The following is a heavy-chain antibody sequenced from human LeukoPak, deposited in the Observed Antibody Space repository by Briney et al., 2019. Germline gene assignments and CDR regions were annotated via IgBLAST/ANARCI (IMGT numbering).Heavy chain of an antibody. CDR2: IIPIFGTA. V-gene: IGHV1-69*13. CDR3: ARELYDSSGYWFDP. D-gene: IGHD3-22*01. J-gene: IGHJ5*02. CDR1: GYTFTSYD. Sequence: GASVKVSCKASGYTFTSYDINWVRQAPGQGLEWMGGIIPIFGTANYAQKFQGRVTITADESTSTAYMELSSLRSEDTAVYYCARELYDSSGYWFDPWGREPWSPSPQ.